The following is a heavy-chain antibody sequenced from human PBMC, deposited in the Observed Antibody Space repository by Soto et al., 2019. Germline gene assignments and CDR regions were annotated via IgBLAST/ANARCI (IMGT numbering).Heavy chain of an antibody. Sequence: QVQLQQWGAGLLKPSETLSLTCAVSGEPFTDHFCTWMRQAPGKGLEWIGEINHGGRTYFNPSLKSRVTLSVDTSKNQFSLVLVSLNGADTGVYYCARGRVTNYYHYGADVWGQGTTVTVSS. J-gene: IGHJ6*02. CDR2: INHGGRT. CDR3: ARGRVTNYYHYGADV. V-gene: IGHV4-34*02. CDR1: GEPFTDHF. D-gene: IGHD2-8*01.